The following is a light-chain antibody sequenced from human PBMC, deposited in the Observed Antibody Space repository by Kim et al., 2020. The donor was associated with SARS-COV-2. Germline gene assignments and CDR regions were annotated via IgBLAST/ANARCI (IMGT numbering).Light chain of an antibody. CDR2: RNK. V-gene: IGLV1-47*01. Sequence: GQRVTISCSGSSSNIGSNYVYWYQQHPGTAPKLLIYRNKQRPSGVPDRFSGSKSGTSASLAISGLRSEDEADYYCAAWDDSLSGWVFGGGTKLTVL. CDR1: SSNIGSNY. J-gene: IGLJ3*02. CDR3: AAWDDSLSGWV.